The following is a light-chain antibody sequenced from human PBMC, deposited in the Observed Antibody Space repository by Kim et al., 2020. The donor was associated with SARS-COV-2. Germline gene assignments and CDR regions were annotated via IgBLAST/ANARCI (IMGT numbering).Light chain of an antibody. CDR2: DAS. Sequence: EIVLTQSPVILSLSPGERATLSCRASQSVSSYLAWYQQKPGQAPRLLIYDASNRATGIPARFSGSGSGTDFTLTISSLEPEDFAVYYCQQRSNWPLTFGGGTKVDIK. V-gene: IGKV3-11*01. J-gene: IGKJ4*01. CDR1: QSVSSY. CDR3: QQRSNWPLT.